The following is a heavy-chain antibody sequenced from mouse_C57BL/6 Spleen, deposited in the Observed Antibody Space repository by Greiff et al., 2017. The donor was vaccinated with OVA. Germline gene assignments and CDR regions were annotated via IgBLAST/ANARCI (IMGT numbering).Heavy chain of an antibody. CDR1: GFTFSDYY. Sequence: EVQVVESEGGLVQPGSSMKLSCTASGFTFSDYYMAWVRQVPEKGLEWVANINYDGSSTYYLDSLKSRFIISRDNAKNILYLQMSSLKSEDTATYYCARDPGYWYFDVWGTGTTVTVSS. V-gene: IGHV5-16*01. CDR2: INYDGSST. CDR3: ARDPGYWYFDV. J-gene: IGHJ1*03.